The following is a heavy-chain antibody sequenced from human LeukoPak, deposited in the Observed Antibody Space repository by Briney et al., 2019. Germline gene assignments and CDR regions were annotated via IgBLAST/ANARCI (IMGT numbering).Heavy chain of an antibody. CDR2: IYYSGST. J-gene: IGHJ4*02. CDR3: AKSGSGWTLDY. CDR1: GGSISSSSYY. D-gene: IGHD6-19*01. Sequence: PSETLSLTCTVSGGSISSSSYYWGWIRQPPGKGLEWIGSIYYSGSTYYNPSLKSRVTISVDTSKNQFSLKLSSVTAADTAVYYCAKSGSGWTLDYWGQGTLVTVSS. V-gene: IGHV4-39*01.